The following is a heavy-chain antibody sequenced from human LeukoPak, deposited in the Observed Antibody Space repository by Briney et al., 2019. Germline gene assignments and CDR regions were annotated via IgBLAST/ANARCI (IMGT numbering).Heavy chain of an antibody. J-gene: IGHJ6*02. Sequence: GGSLRLSCAASGFTFSYYWMHWVRQAPGKGLVWVSRINNDGSSTSYADSVKGRFTISRDTAKNTLYLQMNSLRAEDAAVYYCARSHRGAYYYYGMDVWGQGTTVTVSS. CDR1: GFTFSYYW. V-gene: IGHV3-74*01. CDR3: ARSHRGAYYYYGMDV. CDR2: INNDGSST.